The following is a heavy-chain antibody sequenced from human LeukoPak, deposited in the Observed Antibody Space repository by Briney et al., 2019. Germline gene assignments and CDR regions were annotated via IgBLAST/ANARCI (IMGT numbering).Heavy chain of an antibody. CDR3: ARDRSVLRYFDWLSTSSPYGMDV. CDR1: GFTVSSNY. Sequence: GRSLRLSCAASGFTVSSNYMSWVRQAPGKGLEWVSVIYNGGSTYYADSVKGRFTISRDNSKNTLYLQMNSLRAEDTAVYYCARDRSVLRYFDWLSTSSPYGMDVWGQGTTLTVSS. D-gene: IGHD3-9*01. CDR2: IYNGGST. V-gene: IGHV3-66*01. J-gene: IGHJ6*02.